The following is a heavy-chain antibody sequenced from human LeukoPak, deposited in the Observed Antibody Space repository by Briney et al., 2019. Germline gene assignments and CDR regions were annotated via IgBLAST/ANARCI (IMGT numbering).Heavy chain of an antibody. V-gene: IGHV1-69*04. CDR1: GGTFSSYA. CDR3: ARDPWGSYPS. CDR2: IIPILGIA. Sequence: ASVKVSCKASGGTFSSYAISWVRQAPGQGLEWMGRIIPILGIANYAQKFQGRVTMTRDTSTSTVYMELSSLRSEDTAVYYCARDPWGSYPSWGQGTLVTVSS. J-gene: IGHJ5*02. D-gene: IGHD1-26*01.